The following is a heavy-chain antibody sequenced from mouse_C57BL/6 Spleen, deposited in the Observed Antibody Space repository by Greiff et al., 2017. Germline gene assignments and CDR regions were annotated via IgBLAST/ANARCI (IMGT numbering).Heavy chain of an antibody. CDR1: GFNIKNSY. CDR2: IDPAHGNT. Sequence: EVQLQESVAELVRPGASVKLSCTASGFNIKNSYMHWVKQRPEQGLEWIGRIDPAHGNTKYAPKFKGNATITADKSSTTADLQLSSLTSEDTAIYYCARDYGSSWDYWSQGTTLTVSS. CDR3: ARDYGSSWDY. J-gene: IGHJ2*01. V-gene: IGHV14-3*01. D-gene: IGHD1-1*01.